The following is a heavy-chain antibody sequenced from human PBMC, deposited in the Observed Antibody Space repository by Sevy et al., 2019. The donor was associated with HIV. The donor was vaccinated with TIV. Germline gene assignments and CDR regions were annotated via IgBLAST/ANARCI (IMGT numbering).Heavy chain of an antibody. CDR2: IYGGDSDT. V-gene: IGHV5-51*01. Sequence: GESLKISCKGSGYSFSSYWIAWVRQMPGKGLEWMGIIYGGDSDTRYSPSFQGQVTISADKSLSTAYLQWSSLEASDTAMYFCRSVAGYSGYDYRFFQSWGQGTLVTVSS. J-gene: IGHJ4*02. CDR1: GYSFSSYW. CDR3: RSVAGYSGYDYRFFQS. D-gene: IGHD5-12*01.